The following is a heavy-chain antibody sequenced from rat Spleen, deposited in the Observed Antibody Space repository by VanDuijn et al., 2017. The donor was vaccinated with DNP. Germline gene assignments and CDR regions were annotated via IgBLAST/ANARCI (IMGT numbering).Heavy chain of an antibody. J-gene: IGHJ2*01. Sequence: EVQLQESGPGLVKPSQSLSLTCSVTGYSITSNYWGWIRKFPGNKMEWIGHITYSGNTNYNPSLRGRISIPKDTSKNQFFLQLNSVTTEDTATYYCARLEFGGYTYYFDYWGQGVMVTVSS. CDR2: ITYSGNT. D-gene: IGHD1-11*01. V-gene: IGHV3-1*01. CDR1: GYSITSNY. CDR3: ARLEFGGYTYYFDY.